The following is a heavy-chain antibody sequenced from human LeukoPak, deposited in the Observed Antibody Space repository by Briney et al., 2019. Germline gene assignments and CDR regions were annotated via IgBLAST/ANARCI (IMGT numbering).Heavy chain of an antibody. J-gene: IGHJ3*02. Sequence: ASVQVSCKASGYTFTGYYMHWVRQAPGQGLEWLGWINPNSGGTNYAQKFQGRVTMTRDTSISTAYMELSRLRSDDTAVYYCAREAGTTAFDIWGQGTMVTVSS. CDR3: AREAGTTAFDI. CDR1: GYTFTGYY. CDR2: INPNSGGT. V-gene: IGHV1-2*02. D-gene: IGHD6-19*01.